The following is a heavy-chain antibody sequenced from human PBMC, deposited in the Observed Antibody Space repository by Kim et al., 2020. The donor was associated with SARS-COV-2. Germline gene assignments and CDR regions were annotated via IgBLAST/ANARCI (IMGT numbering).Heavy chain of an antibody. Sequence: GGSLRLSCAASGFTFSSYAMSWVRQAPGKGLEWVSAISGSGGSTYYADSVKGRFTISGDNSKNTLYLQMNSLRAEDTAVYYCAKDGEITSIWGVGRRLYFDYWGQGTLVTVSS. V-gene: IGHV3-23*01. J-gene: IGHJ4*02. CDR3: AKDGEITSIWGVGRRLYFDY. CDR2: ISGSGGST. D-gene: IGHD2-21*01. CDR1: GFTFSSYA.